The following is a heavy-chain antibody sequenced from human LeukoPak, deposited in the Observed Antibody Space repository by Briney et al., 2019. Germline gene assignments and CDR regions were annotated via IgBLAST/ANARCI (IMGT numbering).Heavy chain of an antibody. Sequence: GGSLRLSCAASGFTFNNYVMSWVRQAPGKGLEWVSVIYSGGSTYYADSVKGRFTISRDNSKNTLYLQMNSLRAEDTAVYYCAREAVTRNYFDYWGQGTLVTVSS. CDR3: AREAVTRNYFDY. CDR1: GFTFNNYV. J-gene: IGHJ4*02. D-gene: IGHD4-17*01. V-gene: IGHV3-53*01. CDR2: IYSGGST.